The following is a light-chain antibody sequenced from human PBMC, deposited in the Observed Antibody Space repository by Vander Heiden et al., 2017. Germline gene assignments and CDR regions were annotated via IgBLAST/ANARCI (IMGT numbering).Light chain of an antibody. CDR1: SSNIGSNT. V-gene: IGLV1-44*01. J-gene: IGLJ2*01. CDR2: SNN. CDR3: AAWDDSLNAVV. Sequence: QSVLTQPPPASRTPGQRVTISCSGSSSNIGSNTVNWYQQLPGTAPKLLIYSNNQRPSGVPDRFSGSKSGTSASLAISGLQSEDEADYYCAAWDDSLNAVVFGGGTKLTVL.